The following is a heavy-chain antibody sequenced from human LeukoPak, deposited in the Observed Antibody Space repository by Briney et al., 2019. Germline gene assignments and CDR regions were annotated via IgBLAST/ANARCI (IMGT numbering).Heavy chain of an antibody. Sequence: SVKVSCKASGGTFSSYAISWVRQAPGQGLEWMGRIIPILGIANYAQKFQGRVTITADKSTSTAYMELSSLRSEDTAVYYCARVMSSSSTVNTGWFDPWGQGTLVTVSS. J-gene: IGHJ5*02. CDR1: GGTFSSYA. CDR2: IIPILGIA. V-gene: IGHV1-69*04. D-gene: IGHD4-17*01. CDR3: ARVMSSSSTVNTGWFDP.